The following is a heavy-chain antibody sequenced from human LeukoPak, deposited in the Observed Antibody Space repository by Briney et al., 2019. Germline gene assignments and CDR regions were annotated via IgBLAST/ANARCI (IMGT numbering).Heavy chain of an antibody. Sequence: GASVKVSCKASGYTFTGYYLHWVRQAPGQGLQWMGWINPNSGGTNYAQSFQGRVTLTRDTSISTAYMELSSLRSDDTALYYCARDKVQWRGWFDPWGQGTLVTVSS. D-gene: IGHD6-19*01. J-gene: IGHJ5*02. CDR1: GYTFTGYY. CDR3: ARDKVQWRGWFDP. CDR2: INPNSGGT. V-gene: IGHV1-2*02.